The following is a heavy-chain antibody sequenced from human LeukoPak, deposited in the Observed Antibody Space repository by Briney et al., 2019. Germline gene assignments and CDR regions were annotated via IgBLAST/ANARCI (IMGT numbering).Heavy chain of an antibody. V-gene: IGHV4-59*01. J-gene: IGHJ4*02. Sequence: SETLSLTCTVSNGSISPYFWSWIRQPPGKGLEWIGYIYYSGSTNYNPSLKSRVTISVDTSKNQFSLKLSSVTAAGTAVYYCARYQLPFPFDYWGQGTLVTVSS. D-gene: IGHD2-2*01. CDR2: IYYSGST. CDR3: ARYQLPFPFDY. CDR1: NGSISPYF.